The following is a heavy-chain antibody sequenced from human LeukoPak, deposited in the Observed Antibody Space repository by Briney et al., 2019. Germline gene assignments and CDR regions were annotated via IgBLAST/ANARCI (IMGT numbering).Heavy chain of an antibody. CDR3: SGENGAFSPFGY. V-gene: IGHV4-4*02. CDR2: VSLSGLT. CDR1: GGSITSTNW. Sequence: SSETLSLTCGVSGGSITSTNWWSWVRQPPGQGLEWIGEVSLSGLTNYNPSLSSRVIMALGTSKNHLSLHLTSVTAADTAVYYCSGENGAFSPFGYWGQGYLVTVLS. D-gene: IGHD2-8*01. J-gene: IGHJ4*02.